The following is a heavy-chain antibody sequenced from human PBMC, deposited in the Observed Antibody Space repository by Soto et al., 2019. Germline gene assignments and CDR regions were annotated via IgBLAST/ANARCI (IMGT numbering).Heavy chain of an antibody. J-gene: IGHJ4*02. CDR2: ISKDSGRAT. V-gene: IGHV3-11*01. D-gene: IGHD1-26*01. CDR3: ARREIQGPIDY. Sequence: MSWIRQAPGKGLEWISYISKDSGRATRYADSVKGRFTISRDNAKNSLFLQMNNLTAVDTAVYYCARREIQGPIDYWGQGTLVTVSS.